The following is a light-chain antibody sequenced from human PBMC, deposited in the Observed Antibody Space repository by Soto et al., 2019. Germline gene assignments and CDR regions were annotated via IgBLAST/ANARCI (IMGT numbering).Light chain of an antibody. CDR3: SSYTSSNTLLYV. J-gene: IGLJ1*01. CDR2: EVT. CDR1: SSDVGGYNY. Sequence: QSVLTQPRSVSGSPGQSVTISCTGTSSDVGGYNYVSWYQQYPGKAPKLMIYEVTNRPSGVSNRFSGSKSGNTASLTISGLQAVDEADYYCSSYTSSNTLLYVFGTGTKVTVL. V-gene: IGLV2-14*01.